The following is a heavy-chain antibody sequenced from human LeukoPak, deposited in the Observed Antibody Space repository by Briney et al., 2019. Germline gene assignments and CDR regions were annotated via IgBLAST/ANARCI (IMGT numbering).Heavy chain of an antibody. D-gene: IGHD5-12*01. V-gene: IGHV1-18*01. CDR2: VSAYNGNT. CDR3: ARDNSGHDYVGDY. J-gene: IGHJ4*02. CDR1: RYTVTSYG. Sequence: GASVNVSCNASRYTVTSYGISWVRQAPGQRLEGMGWVSAYNGNTNYAQKLQDRVTMTTDTSTSTAYMELRSLRSDDTAVYYCARDNSGHDYVGDYWGQGTLVTVSP.